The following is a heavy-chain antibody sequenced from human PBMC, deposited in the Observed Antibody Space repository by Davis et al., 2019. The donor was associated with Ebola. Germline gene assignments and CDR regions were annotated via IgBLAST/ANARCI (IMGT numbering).Heavy chain of an antibody. CDR3: ARHDCSGGSCYRRYYFDY. Sequence: GESLKISCAASGFTFSSYSMNWVRQAPGKGLEWVSSISSSSSYIYYADSVKGRFTISRDNAKNSLYLQMNSLRAEDTAVYYCARHDCSGGSCYRRYYFDYWGQGTLVTVSS. V-gene: IGHV3-21*01. CDR2: ISSSSSYI. CDR1: GFTFSSYS. J-gene: IGHJ4*02. D-gene: IGHD2-15*01.